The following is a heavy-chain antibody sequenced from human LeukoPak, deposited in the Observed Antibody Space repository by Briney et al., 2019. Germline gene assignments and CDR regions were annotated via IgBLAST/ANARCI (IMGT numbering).Heavy chain of an antibody. CDR3: ARRYPTCSSTSCYSPPTWFDP. V-gene: IGHV4-59*01. CDR1: GGSISSYY. CDR2: IYYSGST. J-gene: IGHJ5*02. D-gene: IGHD2-2*01. Sequence: SETLSLTCTVSGGSISSYYWSWSRQPPGKGLEWIGYIYYSGSTNYNPSLKSRVTISVDTSKNQFSLKLSSVTAADTAVYYCARRYPTCSSTSCYSPPTWFDPWGQGTLVTVSS.